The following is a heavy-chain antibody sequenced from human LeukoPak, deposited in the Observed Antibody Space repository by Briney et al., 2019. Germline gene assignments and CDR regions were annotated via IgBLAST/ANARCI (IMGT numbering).Heavy chain of an antibody. D-gene: IGHD6-19*01. V-gene: IGHV3-20*04. CDR2: INWNGGNT. J-gene: IGHJ4*02. Sequence: GGSLRLSCAASGFTFDDYGMSWVRQAPGKGLEWVAGINWNGGNTGYSDSVKGRFTISRDNAKNSLYLQMDSLRAEDTALYYCGRYRSGWYWPDYWGQGTLVTVSS. CDR1: GFTFDDYG. CDR3: GRYRSGWYWPDY.